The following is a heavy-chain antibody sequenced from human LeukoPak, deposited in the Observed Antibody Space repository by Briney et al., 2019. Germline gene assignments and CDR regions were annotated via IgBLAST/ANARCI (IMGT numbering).Heavy chain of an antibody. J-gene: IGHJ4*02. CDR3: ARDYGDSRFDY. CDR2: INAGNGNT. Sequence: GGSVRVSCKASGYTFTSYAMHWVRQAPGQRLEWMGWINAGNGNTKYSQKFQGRVTVTRDTSASTAYMELSSLRSEDTAVYYCARDYGDSRFDYWGQGTLVTVSS. D-gene: IGHD4-17*01. CDR1: GYTFTSYA. V-gene: IGHV1-3*01.